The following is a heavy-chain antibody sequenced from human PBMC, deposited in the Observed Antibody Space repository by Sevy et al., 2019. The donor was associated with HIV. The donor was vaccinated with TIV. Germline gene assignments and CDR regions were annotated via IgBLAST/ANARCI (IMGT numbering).Heavy chain of an antibody. CDR2: FSWNDDK. V-gene: IGHV2-5*01. CDR3: AHTDGIALRPTY. Sequence: SGPTLVNPTETLTLTCTFSGFSLSTTGVGVGWIRQPPGKALELLALFSWNDDKRYSPSLKSRLTITKDTSNNQVVLTMTNMDPVDTATYYCAHTDGIALRPTYWGQGTLVTVSS. D-gene: IGHD6-6*01. J-gene: IGHJ4*02. CDR1: GFSLSTTGVG.